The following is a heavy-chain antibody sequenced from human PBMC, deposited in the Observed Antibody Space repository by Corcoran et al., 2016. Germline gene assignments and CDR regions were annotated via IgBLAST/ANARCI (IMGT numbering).Heavy chain of an antibody. CDR2: IYWDDDK. D-gene: IGHD3-22*01. V-gene: IGHV2-5*02. Sequence: QITLKESGPTLVKPTQTLTLTCTFSGFSLSTSGVGVGWIRQPPGKALEWLALIYWDDDKRYSPSLKSRLTITKDTSKHQVVLTMTNMDPVDTATDYCAHRPHDSSGFLYFDYWGQGTLVTVSS. J-gene: IGHJ4*02. CDR3: AHRPHDSSGFLYFDY. CDR1: GFSLSTSGVG.